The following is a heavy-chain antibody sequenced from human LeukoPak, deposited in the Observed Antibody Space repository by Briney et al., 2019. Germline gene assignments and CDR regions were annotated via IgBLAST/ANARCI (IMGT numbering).Heavy chain of an antibody. V-gene: IGHV4-59*01. CDR3: AREYNSSQIDP. CDR1: GGSFSGYY. J-gene: IGHJ5*02. CDR2: IYYSGST. Sequence: SETLSLTCAVYGGSFSGYYWSWIRQPPGKGLEWIGYIYYSGSTKYNPSLKSRVTISIDTSKNQFSLKLRSVTAADTAVYYCAREYNSSQIDPWGQGTLVTVSS. D-gene: IGHD6-13*01.